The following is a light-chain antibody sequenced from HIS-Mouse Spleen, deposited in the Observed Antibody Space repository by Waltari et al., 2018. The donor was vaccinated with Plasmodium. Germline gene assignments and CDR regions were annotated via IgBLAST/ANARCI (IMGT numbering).Light chain of an antibody. CDR1: VLAKKY. Sequence: SYELTQPSPVSVSPGQTARITCSGDVLAKKYARWFQQKPGQAPALVIYKDSERRSAIPERFSGSGTGTTVTLTISGAQVEDEADYYCYAAVDNNRVFGGGTKLTVL. V-gene: IGLV3-27*01. J-gene: IGLJ3*02. CDR3: YAAVDNNRV. CDR2: KDS.